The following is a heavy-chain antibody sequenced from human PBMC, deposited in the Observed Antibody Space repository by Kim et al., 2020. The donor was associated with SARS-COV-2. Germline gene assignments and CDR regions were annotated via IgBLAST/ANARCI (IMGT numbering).Heavy chain of an antibody. CDR3: ASSLIGIAVAGTTDYFDY. J-gene: IGHJ4*02. V-gene: IGHV1-3*01. D-gene: IGHD6-19*01. CDR2: INAGNGNT. CDR1: GYTFTSYA. Sequence: ASVKVSCKASGYTFTSYAMHWVRQAPGQRLEWMGWINAGNGNTKYSQKFQGRVTITRDTSASTAYMELSSLRSEDTAVYYCASSLIGIAVAGTTDYFDYWGQGTLVTVSS.